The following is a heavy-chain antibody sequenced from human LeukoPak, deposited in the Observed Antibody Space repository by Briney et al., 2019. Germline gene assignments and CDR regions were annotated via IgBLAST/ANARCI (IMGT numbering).Heavy chain of an antibody. V-gene: IGHV1-2*02. Sequence: ASVKVSCKASGYTFTGYYMHWVRQAPGQGLERMGWINPNSGGTNYAQKFQGRVTRDRDTSNSTACMELSRLRSDGTAVYCCGREGGSIGYYDFWSRYYMWFDYWGQGTLVTVSS. CDR1: GYTFTGYY. J-gene: IGHJ4*02. CDR3: GREGGSIGYYDFWSRYYMWFDY. CDR2: INPNSGGT. D-gene: IGHD3-3*01.